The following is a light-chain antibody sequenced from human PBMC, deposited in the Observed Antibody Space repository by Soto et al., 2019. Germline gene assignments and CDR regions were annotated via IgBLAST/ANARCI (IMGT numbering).Light chain of an antibody. J-gene: IGKJ2*01. CDR2: DAS. CDR3: QQRFNWPRFT. Sequence: EIVLTQSPATLSLSPGERATLSCRASQSVSSYLAWYQQKPAQAPRLLIYDASNRATGIPARFSGGGSGTDFTLTISSLEPEDFAVYYCQQRFNWPRFTLGQGTKLEIK. V-gene: IGKV3-11*01. CDR1: QSVSSY.